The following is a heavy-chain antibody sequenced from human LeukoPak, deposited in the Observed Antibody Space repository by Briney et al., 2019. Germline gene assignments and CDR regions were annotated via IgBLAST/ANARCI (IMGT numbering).Heavy chain of an antibody. Sequence: PSETLSLTCTVSGVSVSSYYWSWIRQPAGKGLEWIGHIHTSGSAKYNPSLKSRVTISVDTSKNQFSLKLSSVTAADTAVYYCARHLIIVVVPAAISGTQYNWFDPWGQGTLVTVSS. J-gene: IGHJ5*02. CDR2: IHTSGSA. D-gene: IGHD2-2*01. CDR1: GVSVSSYY. CDR3: ARHLIIVVVPAAISGTQYNWFDP. V-gene: IGHV4-4*08.